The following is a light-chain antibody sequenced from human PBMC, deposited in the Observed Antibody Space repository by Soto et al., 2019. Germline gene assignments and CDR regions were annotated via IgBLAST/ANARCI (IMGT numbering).Light chain of an antibody. V-gene: IGKV1-5*01. CDR2: DAS. Sequence: DIQMTQSPSTLSASVGDSVTITCRASQSISTWLAWYQQRPGKAPNLLIYDASSLESGVPPRFSGSGSGTEFTLTISSLQPDDFATYYCQQYNSYSKTFGQGTKVEIK. J-gene: IGKJ1*01. CDR3: QQYNSYSKT. CDR1: QSISTW.